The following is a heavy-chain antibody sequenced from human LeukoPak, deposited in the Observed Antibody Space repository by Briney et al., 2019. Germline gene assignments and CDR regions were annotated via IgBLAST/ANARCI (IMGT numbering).Heavy chain of an antibody. CDR2: INHSGST. CDR1: GGSFSGYY. Sequence: PSETLSLTCAVYGGSFSGYYWSWIRQPPGKGLEWIGEINHSGSTNYNPSLKSRVTISVDTSKNQFSLKLSSVTAADTAVYYRARGRTMPNWGQGTLVTVSS. CDR3: ARGRTMPN. D-gene: IGHD3-3*01. J-gene: IGHJ4*02. V-gene: IGHV4-34*01.